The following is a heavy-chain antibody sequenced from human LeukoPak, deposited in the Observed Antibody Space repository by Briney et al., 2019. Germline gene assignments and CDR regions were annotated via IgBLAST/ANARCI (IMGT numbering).Heavy chain of an antibody. CDR3: ARGGTAHHGY. CDR1: GGSICSYY. V-gene: IGHV4-59*01. J-gene: IGHJ4*02. D-gene: IGHD5-18*01. Sequence: SETLSLTCTVPGGSICSYYWSWIRQPPGKGLEWIGYIYYSGSTNYNPSLKSRVTISVDTSKNQFSLKLSSVTAADTAVYYCARGGTAHHGYWGQGTLVTVSS. CDR2: IYYSGST.